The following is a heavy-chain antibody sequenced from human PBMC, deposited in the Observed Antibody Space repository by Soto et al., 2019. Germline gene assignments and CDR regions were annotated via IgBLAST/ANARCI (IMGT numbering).Heavy chain of an antibody. CDR1: GGSISSYY. CDR2: IYYSGIT. D-gene: IGHD3-10*01. V-gene: IGHV4-59*01. Sequence: QVQLQESGPGLVKPSETLSLTCTVSGGSISSYYWSWIRQPPGKGLEWIGYIYYSGITNYNLPLTSRATISVDTAKIQFSLKLSSVTAADTAVYYCASYKSNYSYGMDVWGQGTTVTVSS. J-gene: IGHJ6*02. CDR3: ASYKSNYSYGMDV.